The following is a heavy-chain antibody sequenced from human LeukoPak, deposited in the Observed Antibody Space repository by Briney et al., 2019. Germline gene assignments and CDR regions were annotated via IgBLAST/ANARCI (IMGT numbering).Heavy chain of an antibody. Sequence: GGSLRLSCSVSGFTFSTYVMHWVRQAPGKGLEYVSAISSYGDNTYYADSVKGRFTIARDNSTNTLYLQMSSLRADDTAVYYCARGTGYWGQGTLVTVSS. CDR2: ISSYGDNT. CDR1: GFTFSTYV. J-gene: IGHJ4*02. CDR3: ARGTGY. V-gene: IGHV3-64D*06.